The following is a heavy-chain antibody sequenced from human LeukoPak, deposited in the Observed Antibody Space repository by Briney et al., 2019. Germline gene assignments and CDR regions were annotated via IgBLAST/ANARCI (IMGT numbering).Heavy chain of an antibody. CDR2: ISYDGSNK. D-gene: IGHD3-3*01. CDR3: AKVRVFGVVITDGMDV. J-gene: IGHJ6*02. V-gene: IGHV3-30*18. Sequence: PGGSLRLSCAASGLTFSSYGMHWVRQAPGKGLEWVAVISYDGSNKYYADSVKGRFTISRDNSKNTLYLQMNSLRAEDTAVYYCAKVRVFGVVITDGMDVWGQGTTVTVSS. CDR1: GLTFSSYG.